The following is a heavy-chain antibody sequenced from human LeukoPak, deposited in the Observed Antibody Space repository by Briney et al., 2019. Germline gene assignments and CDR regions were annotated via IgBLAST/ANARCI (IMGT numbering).Heavy chain of an antibody. Sequence: SETLSLTCTVSGGSISSYYWSWIRQPPGKGLEWIGYIYYSGSTNYNPSRKSRVTISVDTSKNQFSLKLSSVTAADTAVYYCARASSSWSLYYYYYYMDVWGKGTTVTVSS. V-gene: IGHV4-59*01. J-gene: IGHJ6*03. D-gene: IGHD6-13*01. CDR1: GGSISSYY. CDR2: IYYSGST. CDR3: ARASSSWSLYYYYYYMDV.